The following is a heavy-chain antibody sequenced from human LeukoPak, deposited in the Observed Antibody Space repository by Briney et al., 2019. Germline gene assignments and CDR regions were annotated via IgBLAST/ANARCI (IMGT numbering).Heavy chain of an antibody. CDR2: IYDRGPT. D-gene: IGHD3-10*01. Sequence: SQTLSLTCTVSGGAITSGGYSWNWIRQPPGKGLEWIGCIYDRGPTYYNPSLKSRITISVDTSKNQFSLKLSSVTAADTAVYYCARDYKGTQGDYWGQGTLVTVSS. CDR1: GGAITSGGYS. J-gene: IGHJ4*02. V-gene: IGHV4-30-2*01. CDR3: ARDYKGTQGDY.